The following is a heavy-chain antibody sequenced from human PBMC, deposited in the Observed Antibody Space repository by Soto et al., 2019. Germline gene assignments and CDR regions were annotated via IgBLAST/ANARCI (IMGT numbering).Heavy chain of an antibody. CDR2: IYYSGST. CDR1: GGSISSYY. J-gene: IGHJ4*02. V-gene: IGHV4-59*08. CDR3: ARSLDTAMVPFDY. Sequence: PSETLSLTCTVSGGSISSYYWSWIRQPPGKGLEWIGCIYYSGSTNYNPSLKSRVTISVDTSKNQFSLKLSSVTAADTAVYYCARSLDTAMVPFDYWGQGTLVTVSS. D-gene: IGHD5-18*01.